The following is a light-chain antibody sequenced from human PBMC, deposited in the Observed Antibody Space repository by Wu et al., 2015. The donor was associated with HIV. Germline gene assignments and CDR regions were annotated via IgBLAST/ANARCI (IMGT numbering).Light chain of an antibody. V-gene: IGKV3-15*01. Sequence: EVVMTQSPATLSVSPGERVTLSCRASQSVGSNLAWYQQKPGQAPRLLISGASNRAAGVPARFSGSRSGTDFTLSVSSLQSEDFAIYYCQQCDFWPRTFGPGTRVEIK. CDR1: QSVGSN. J-gene: IGKJ1*01. CDR2: GAS. CDR3: QQCDFWPRT.